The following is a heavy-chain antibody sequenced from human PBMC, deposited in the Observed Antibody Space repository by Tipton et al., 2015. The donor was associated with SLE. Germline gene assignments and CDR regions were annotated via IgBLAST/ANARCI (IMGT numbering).Heavy chain of an antibody. Sequence: QLVQSGAEVKKPGSSVKVSCKASGGTFSSYTISWVRQAPGQGLEWMGRIIPILGIANYAQKLQGRVTMTTDTSTSTAYMELRSLRSDDTAVYYCARAGSYGDYWGQGTLVTVSS. V-gene: IGHV1-69*09. J-gene: IGHJ4*02. CDR1: GGTFSSYT. D-gene: IGHD5-18*01. CDR3: ARAGSYGDY. CDR2: IIPILGIA.